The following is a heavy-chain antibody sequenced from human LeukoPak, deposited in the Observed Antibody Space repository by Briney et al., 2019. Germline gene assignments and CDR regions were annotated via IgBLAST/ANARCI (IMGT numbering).Heavy chain of an antibody. CDR1: GFTFTSYA. Sequence: PGGSLRLSCAASGFTFTSYAMSWVRQASGKGLEWVSAISGSGGSTYYADSVKGRFTISRDNSKNTLYLQLKSLRAEDTAVYYCAKDSSSGTYFDYWGQGTLVTVSS. CDR2: ISGSGGST. CDR3: AKDSSSGTYFDY. V-gene: IGHV3-23*01. D-gene: IGHD1-26*01. J-gene: IGHJ4*02.